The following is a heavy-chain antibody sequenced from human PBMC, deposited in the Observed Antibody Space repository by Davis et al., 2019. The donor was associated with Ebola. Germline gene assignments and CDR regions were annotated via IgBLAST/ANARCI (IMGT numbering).Heavy chain of an antibody. J-gene: IGHJ5*02. CDR3: ARGRATWIQLWLTGNWFDP. Sequence: AASVKVSCKASGYTFSSYYVHWVRQAPGQGLEWMALVNPNDCATTYAQKFQDRVTMTTDTSTSTVYMEVSGLRSEDTAVYYCARGRATWIQLWLTGNWFDPWGQGTLVTVSS. CDR2: VNPNDCAT. CDR1: GYTFSSYY. V-gene: IGHV1-46*01. D-gene: IGHD5-18*01.